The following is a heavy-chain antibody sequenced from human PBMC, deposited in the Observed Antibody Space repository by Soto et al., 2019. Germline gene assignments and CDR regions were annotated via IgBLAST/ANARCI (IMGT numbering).Heavy chain of an antibody. Sequence: EVQLLESGGGLVQPGGSLRLSCAASGFTFSSYAMRWVRQAPVKGLEWVSAISGSGDSTYYADSVKGRFTISRDNSKNTLYLQMNSLISDDTAVYYCARGRYGDYWGQGALVTVSS. V-gene: IGHV3-23*01. D-gene: IGHD1-1*01. CDR1: GFTFSSYA. CDR3: ARGRYGDY. J-gene: IGHJ4*02. CDR2: ISGSGDST.